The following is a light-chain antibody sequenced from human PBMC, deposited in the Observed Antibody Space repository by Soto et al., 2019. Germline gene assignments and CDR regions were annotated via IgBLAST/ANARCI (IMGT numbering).Light chain of an antibody. CDR2: GAS. V-gene: IGKV3-20*01. CDR1: QSVSSSY. Sequence: EIVLTQSPGTLSLSPGERATLSCRASQSVSSSYLAWYQQKPGQAPRLLIYGASSRATGVPDRFSGSGSGTDFTLTISRLEPVYFAVYYCQQCGSSPWTFGQGTKVEIK. J-gene: IGKJ1*01. CDR3: QQCGSSPWT.